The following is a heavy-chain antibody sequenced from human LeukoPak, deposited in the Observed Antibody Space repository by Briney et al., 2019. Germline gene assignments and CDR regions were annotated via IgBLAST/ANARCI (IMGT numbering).Heavy chain of an antibody. CDR2: VHYSGAT. Sequence: SETLSLTCTVSGDSVTSGDSYWSWIRQSPGKGLEWIGYVHYSGATNYNPSLRSRVTISVDTSKNQFSLKLSSVTAADTAVYYCARGRIRWTTVTPAWFDPWGQGTLVTVSS. D-gene: IGHD4-17*01. CDR1: GDSVTSGDSY. J-gene: IGHJ5*02. V-gene: IGHV4-61*08. CDR3: ARGRIRWTTVTPAWFDP.